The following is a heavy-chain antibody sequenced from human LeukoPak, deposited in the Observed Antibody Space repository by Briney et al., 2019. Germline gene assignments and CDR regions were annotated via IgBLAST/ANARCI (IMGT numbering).Heavy chain of an antibody. Sequence: GGSLRLACAASELTFNSNWMHWVRQAPGKGLVWVSRINSDGSTTNYADSVKGRFTISRDNAKDTLYLQMNSLRAEDTAVYYCTSYTSGWNWGQGTLVTVSS. CDR3: TSYTSGWN. J-gene: IGHJ4*02. V-gene: IGHV3-74*01. D-gene: IGHD6-19*01. CDR1: ELTFNSNW. CDR2: INSDGSTT.